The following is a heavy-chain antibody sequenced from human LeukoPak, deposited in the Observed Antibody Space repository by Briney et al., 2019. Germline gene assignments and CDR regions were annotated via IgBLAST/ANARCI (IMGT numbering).Heavy chain of an antibody. D-gene: IGHD3-22*01. CDR1: GFTFSSYS. Sequence: GGSLRLSCAASGFTFSSYSMYWVRQAPGKGLEWVSSISSSSYIYYADSVKGRFTISRDNAKNSLYLQMNSLRAEDTAVYYCARGRSSMIVVDAFDIWGQGTMVTVSS. J-gene: IGHJ3*02. CDR3: ARGRSSMIVVDAFDI. V-gene: IGHV3-21*01. CDR2: ISSSSYI.